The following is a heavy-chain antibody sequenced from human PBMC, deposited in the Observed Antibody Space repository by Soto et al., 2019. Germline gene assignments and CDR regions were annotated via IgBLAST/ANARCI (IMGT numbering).Heavy chain of an antibody. D-gene: IGHD3-22*01. Sequence: QLQLQESGSGLVKPSQTLSLTCAVSGGSISSGGYSWSWIRQPPGKGLEWIGYIYHSGSTYYNPSLKSRVTISADTSKHQYSLKLSSVTAADTAVYYCARGAPVVNDYWGQGTLVTVSS. CDR2: IYHSGST. CDR3: ARGAPVVNDY. CDR1: GGSISSGGYS. V-gene: IGHV4-30-2*01. J-gene: IGHJ4*02.